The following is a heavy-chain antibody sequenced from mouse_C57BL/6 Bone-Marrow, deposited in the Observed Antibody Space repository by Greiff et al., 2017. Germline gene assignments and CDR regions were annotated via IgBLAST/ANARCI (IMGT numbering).Heavy chain of an antibody. J-gene: IGHJ2*01. CDR1: GYTFTSYW. V-gene: IGHV1-50*01. CDR3: AREGNYGSSS. D-gene: IGHD1-1*01. CDR2: IDPSDSYT. Sequence: QVQLQQPGAELVKPGASVKLSCKASGYTFTSYWMQWVKQRPGPGLAWIGEIDPSDSYTTYNQKFKGKATLTVDTASSTAYMQLSSLTSEDSAVYYCAREGNYGSSSWGQGTTLTVSS.